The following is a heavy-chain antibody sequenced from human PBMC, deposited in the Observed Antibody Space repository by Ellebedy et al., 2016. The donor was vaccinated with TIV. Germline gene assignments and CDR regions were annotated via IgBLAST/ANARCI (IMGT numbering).Heavy chain of an antibody. CDR2: IVGSGA. J-gene: IGHJ4*02. CDR3: AKDRTSGDGYWVFDS. CDR1: GFTFSPYA. V-gene: IGHV3-23*01. D-gene: IGHD2-21*02. Sequence: PGGSLRLSCAASGFTFSPYAMAWVRQAPGKGLEWVSGIVGSGAQKYADSVKGRFTIFRDNSKRTVDLQMNSLRAEDTAVYFCAKDRTSGDGYWVFDSWGQGTMVSVSS.